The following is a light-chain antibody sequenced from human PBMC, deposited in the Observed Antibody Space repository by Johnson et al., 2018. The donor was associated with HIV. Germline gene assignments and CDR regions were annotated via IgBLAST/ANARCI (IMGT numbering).Light chain of an antibody. V-gene: IGLV1-51*01. Sequence: QSVLTQPPSVSAAPGQKVTISCSGSSSNIGNNYVSWYQQLPGTAPKLLIYDNNKRPSGIPDRFSGSKSGTSATLVITGLPTGDEADYYCGTWDNSLSANVFGTGTKVTVL. CDR1: SSNIGNNY. J-gene: IGLJ1*01. CDR3: GTWDNSLSANV. CDR2: DNN.